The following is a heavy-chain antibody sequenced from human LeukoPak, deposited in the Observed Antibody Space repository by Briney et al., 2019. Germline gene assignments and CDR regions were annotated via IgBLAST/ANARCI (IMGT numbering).Heavy chain of an antibody. J-gene: IGHJ4*02. V-gene: IGHV4-59*01. CDR2: IYYTGNT. CDR3: TTDYDFWSGSLRAH. D-gene: IGHD3-3*01. CDR1: GGSLSSYY. Sequence: PSETLSLTCTVSGGSLSSYYWSWIRQPPGKGLEWIGYIYYTGNTNYNPSLKSRVTISIDTSKNQFSLKLTSVTATDTAVYYCTTDYDFWSGSLRAHWGQGTLVTVSS.